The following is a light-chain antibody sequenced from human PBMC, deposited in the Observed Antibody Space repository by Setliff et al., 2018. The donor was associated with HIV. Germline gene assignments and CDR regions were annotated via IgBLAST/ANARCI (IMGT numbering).Light chain of an antibody. CDR3: SSYTSTSTYV. Sequence: QAVVAQPASVSGSPGQSITISCTGTSSDIGGYNYVSWFQQHPGKAPKLMIYAVSNRPSGVSTRFSGSKSGNTASLTISGLQAEDEADYYCSSYTSTSTYVFGTGTKVTVL. CDR1: SSDIGGYNY. V-gene: IGLV2-14*03. CDR2: AVS. J-gene: IGLJ1*01.